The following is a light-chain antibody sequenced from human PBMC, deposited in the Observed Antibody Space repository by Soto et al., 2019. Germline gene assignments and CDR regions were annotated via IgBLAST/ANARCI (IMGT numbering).Light chain of an antibody. V-gene: IGKV1-5*03. J-gene: IGKJ2*01. CDR2: RAS. Sequence: DIQMTQSPSTLSASVGDRVTITCRASQSINRWLAWYQQKPGKAPMLLIYRASTLESGVPSRFSGGGIGTEFSLSISSLQPDDFATYYCQQYSTYPYIFGQGTKVEIK. CDR1: QSINRW. CDR3: QQYSTYPYI.